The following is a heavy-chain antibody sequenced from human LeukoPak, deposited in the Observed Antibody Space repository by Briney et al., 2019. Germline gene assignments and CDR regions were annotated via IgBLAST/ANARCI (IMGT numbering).Heavy chain of an antibody. J-gene: IGHJ4*02. CDR3: ARGGTGYYREFDY. D-gene: IGHD3-22*01. V-gene: IGHV4-31*03. Sequence: SETLSLTCTVYGGSISGGGYYWSWIRQHPGKGLEWIGYIYYSGSTNYNPSLKSRVTISVDTSKNHFSLKLSSVTDADTAVYYCARGGTGYYREFDYWGQGTLVTVSS. CDR1: GGSISGGGYY. CDR2: IYYSGST.